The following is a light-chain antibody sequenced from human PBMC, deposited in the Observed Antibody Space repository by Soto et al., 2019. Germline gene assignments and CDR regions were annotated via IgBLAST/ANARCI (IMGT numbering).Light chain of an antibody. J-gene: IGLJ1*01. CDR2: DVT. V-gene: IGLV2-14*01. CDR1: SKDIGGYNF. Sequence: SALTQPASVSGSPGKSITISCTGTSKDIGGYNFVSWYQQHPDKAPKLIIYDVTNRPSGVSNRFSGSKSGNTASLTISGLQAEDEADYYCSSYTSISTYVFGTGTKVTVL. CDR3: SSYTSISTYV.